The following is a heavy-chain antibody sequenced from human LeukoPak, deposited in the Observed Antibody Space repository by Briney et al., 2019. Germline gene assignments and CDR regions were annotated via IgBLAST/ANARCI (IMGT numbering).Heavy chain of an antibody. CDR1: GFTFSSYW. CDR3: ARDIPKVDYGDYQDPPRGMDV. Sequence: GGSLRLSCAASGFTFSSYWMSWVRQAPGKGREWVANIKQDGSEKYYVDSVKGRFTISRDNAKNSLYLQMNSLRAEDTAVYYCARDIPKVDYGDYQDPPRGMDVWGQGTTVTVSS. V-gene: IGHV3-7*01. CDR2: IKQDGSEK. D-gene: IGHD4-17*01. J-gene: IGHJ6*02.